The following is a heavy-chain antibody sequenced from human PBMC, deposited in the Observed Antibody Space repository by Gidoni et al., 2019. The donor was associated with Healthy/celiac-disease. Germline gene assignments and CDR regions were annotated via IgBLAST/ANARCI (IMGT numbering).Heavy chain of an antibody. CDR2: INSDGSST. J-gene: IGHJ2*01. CDR3: ARGGYYDSSGYYWDWYFDL. Sequence: EVQLVESGGGLVQPGGSLRLSCAASGFTFSSYWMHWVRQAPGKGLVWVSRINSDGSSTSYADSVKGRFTISRDNAKNTLYLQMNSLRAEDTAVYYCARGGYYDSSGYYWDWYFDLWGRGTLVTVSS. V-gene: IGHV3-74*01. CDR1: GFTFSSYW. D-gene: IGHD3-22*01.